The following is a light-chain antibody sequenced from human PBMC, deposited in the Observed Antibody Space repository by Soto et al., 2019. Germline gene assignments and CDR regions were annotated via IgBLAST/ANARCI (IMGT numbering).Light chain of an antibody. Sequence: QSALTQPASVSGSPGQSITISCTESSSDIGSYNLVSWYQQHPGKAPKLLIFEGSRRPSGVSNRFFGSRSGNTASLTISGLQPEDEADYYCCSYVGTTTFEVFGGGTKLTVL. J-gene: IGLJ3*02. V-gene: IGLV2-23*03. CDR1: SSDIGSYNL. CDR3: CSYVGTTTFEV. CDR2: EGS.